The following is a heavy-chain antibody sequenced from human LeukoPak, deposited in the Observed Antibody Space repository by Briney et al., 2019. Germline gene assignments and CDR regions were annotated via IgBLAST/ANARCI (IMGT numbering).Heavy chain of an antibody. CDR2: INYSGST. J-gene: IGHJ4*02. CDR1: GGSISSSSYY. V-gene: IGHV4-39*07. CDR3: ARGPYCSSTSCYAHLFDY. D-gene: IGHD2-2*01. Sequence: SETLSLTCTVSGGSISSSSYYWGWIRQPPGKGLEWIGSINYSGSTYYNPSLKSRVTISVDRSKNQFSLKLSSVTAADTAVYYCARGPYCSSTSCYAHLFDYWGQGTLVTVSS.